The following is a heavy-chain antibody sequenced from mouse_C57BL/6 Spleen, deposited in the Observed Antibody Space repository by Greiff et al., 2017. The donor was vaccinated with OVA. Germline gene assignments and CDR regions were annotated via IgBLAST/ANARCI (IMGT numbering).Heavy chain of an antibody. D-gene: IGHD2-3*01. V-gene: IGHV1-80*01. CDR1: GYAFSSYW. CDR2: IYPGDGDT. CDR3: ARGNDGPYYAMDY. Sequence: QVQLKQSGAELVKPGASVKISCKASGYAFSSYWMNWVKQRPGKGLEWIGQIYPGDGDTNYNGKFKGKATLTADKSSSTAYMQLSSLTSEDSAVYFCARGNDGPYYAMDYWGQGTSVTVSS. J-gene: IGHJ4*01.